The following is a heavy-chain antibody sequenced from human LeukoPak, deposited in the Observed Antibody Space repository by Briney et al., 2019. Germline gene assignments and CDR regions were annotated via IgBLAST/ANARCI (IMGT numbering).Heavy chain of an antibody. D-gene: IGHD4-17*01. CDR1: GFTVSSYE. J-gene: IGHJ4*02. Sequence: GGSLRLSCAASGFTVSSYEMNWVRQAPGKGLEWVSYISSSGSTIYYADSVKGRFTISRDNAKNSLYLQMNSLRAEDTAVYYCARESDYGDYPLGYWGQGTLVTVSS. CDR2: ISSSGSTI. CDR3: ARESDYGDYPLGY. V-gene: IGHV3-48*03.